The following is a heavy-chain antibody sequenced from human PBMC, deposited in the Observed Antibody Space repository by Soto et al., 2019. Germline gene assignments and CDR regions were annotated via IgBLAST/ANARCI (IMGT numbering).Heavy chain of an antibody. V-gene: IGHV4-59*01. D-gene: IGHD6-13*01. CDR3: ARVQYSSSYTHGETAFDI. CDR1: GGSISSYY. Sequence: QVQLQESGPGLVKPSETLSLTCTVSGGSISSYYWSWIRQPPGKGLEWIGYIYYSGSTNYNPALKSRVTISVDTSKNQFSLKLSSVTAADTAVYYCARVQYSSSYTHGETAFDIWGQGTMVTVSS. CDR2: IYYSGST. J-gene: IGHJ3*02.